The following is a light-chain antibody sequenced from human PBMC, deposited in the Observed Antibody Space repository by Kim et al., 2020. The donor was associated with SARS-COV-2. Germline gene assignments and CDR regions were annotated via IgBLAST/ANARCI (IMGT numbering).Light chain of an antibody. CDR3: QQYGSSPYT. CDR2: GAS. J-gene: IGKJ2*01. CDR1: QSVSSSY. Sequence: EIVLTQPPGTLSLSPGERATLSCRASQSVSSSYLAWYQQKPGQAPRLLIYGASSRATGIPDRFSGSGSGTDFTLTISRLEPEDFAVYYCQQYGSSPYTFGQGTKLDI. V-gene: IGKV3-20*01.